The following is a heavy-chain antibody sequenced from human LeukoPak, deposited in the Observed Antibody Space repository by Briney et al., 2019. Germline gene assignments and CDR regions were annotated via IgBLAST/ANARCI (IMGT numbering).Heavy chain of an antibody. D-gene: IGHD3-10*01. CDR3: ARVRGEGWFDP. V-gene: IGHV1-69*05. J-gene: IGHJ5*02. Sequence: GASVKVSCKASGGTFSSYALSWVRQAPGQGLEWMGGIIPIFGTANSAQKFQGRVTITTDESTSTAYLELSSLRSEDTAVYYCARVRGEGWFDPWGQGTLVTVSS. CDR2: IIPIFGTA. CDR1: GGTFSSYA.